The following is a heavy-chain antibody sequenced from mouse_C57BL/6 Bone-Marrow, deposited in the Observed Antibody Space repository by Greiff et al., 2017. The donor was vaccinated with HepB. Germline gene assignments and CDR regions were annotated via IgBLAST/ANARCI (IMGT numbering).Heavy chain of an antibody. CDR3: ASRNFYDGYPYAMDS. Sequence: VKLQQPGAELVRPGSSVKLSCKASGYTFTSYWMDWVKQRPGQGLEWIGNIYPSDSETHYNQKFKDKATLTVDKSSSTAYMQLSSLTSEDSAVYYCASRNFYDGYPYAMDSWGQGTSVTVSS. D-gene: IGHD2-3*01. J-gene: IGHJ4*01. CDR1: GYTFTSYW. CDR2: IYPSDSET. V-gene: IGHV1-61*01.